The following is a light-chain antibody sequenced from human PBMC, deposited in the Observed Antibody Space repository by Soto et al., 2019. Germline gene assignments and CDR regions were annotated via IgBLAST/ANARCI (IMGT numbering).Light chain of an antibody. CDR2: GES. Sequence: EIVMTQAPASLSVSAGESATLSCRGSQNVNSKLAWYQQKYGQAPRFLIYGESTRATGNPDRLSGSVSGTELNLTICCLQSEDFAVYYRHRYNIWPRTCGQGTKVDI. V-gene: IGKV3-15*01. CDR3: HRYNIWPRT. CDR1: QNVNSK. J-gene: IGKJ1*01.